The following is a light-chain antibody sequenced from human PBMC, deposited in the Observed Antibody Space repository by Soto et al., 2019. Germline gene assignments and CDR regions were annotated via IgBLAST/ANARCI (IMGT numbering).Light chain of an antibody. J-gene: IGKJ4*01. CDR1: QSVSSN. CDR3: QQYNNWPPLT. CDR2: GAS. V-gene: IGKV3-15*01. Sequence: EIMMTQSPATLSVSPGERATLSCRASQSVSSNLAWYQQKPGQAPRLLIYGASTRATGIPARFSGSGSGTEFTLTISSLHSEDFAFYYGQQYNNWPPLTFGGGPRWRSN.